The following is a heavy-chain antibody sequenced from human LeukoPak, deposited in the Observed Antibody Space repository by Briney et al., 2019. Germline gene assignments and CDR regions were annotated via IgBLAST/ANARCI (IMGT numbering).Heavy chain of an antibody. D-gene: IGHD1-26*01. V-gene: IGHV3-7*03. CDR2: IKTDGSET. CDR1: GFSFSNYW. CDR3: AKDQRWESPHYLDS. Sequence: GGSLRLSCAASGFSFSNYWMGWVRQAPGKGLACVANIKTDGSETYYVDSVKGRFTISRDNAKNSLFLQMNSLRAEDTAVYYCAKDQRWESPHYLDSWGQGTLVTVSS. J-gene: IGHJ4*02.